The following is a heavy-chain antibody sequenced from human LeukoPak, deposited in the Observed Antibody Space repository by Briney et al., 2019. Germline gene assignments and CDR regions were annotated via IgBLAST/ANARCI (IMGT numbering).Heavy chain of an antibody. CDR2: IYYSGST. J-gene: IGHJ3*02. D-gene: IGHD6-25*01. Sequence: SETLSLTCTVSGGSISSYYWSWIRQPPGKGLEWIGYIYYSGSTNYNPSLKRRVTISVDTSKNQFSLKLSSVTAADTAVYYCARISAAPDAFDIWGQGTMVTVSS. CDR3: ARISAAPDAFDI. CDR1: GGSISSYY. V-gene: IGHV4-59*08.